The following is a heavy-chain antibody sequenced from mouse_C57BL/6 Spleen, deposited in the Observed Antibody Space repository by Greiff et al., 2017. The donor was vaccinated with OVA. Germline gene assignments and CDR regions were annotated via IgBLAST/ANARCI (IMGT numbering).Heavy chain of an antibody. CDR2: ISSGSSTI. V-gene: IGHV5-17*01. Sequence: EVMLVESGGGLVKPGGSLKLSCAASGFTFSDYGMHWVRQAPEKGLEWVAEISSGSSTIYYADTVKGRFTISRDNAKNTLFLQMTSLRSEDTAMYYCARNLYGPFDYWGQGTTLTVSS. CDR3: ARNLYGPFDY. J-gene: IGHJ2*01. CDR1: GFTFSDYG. D-gene: IGHD1-1*02.